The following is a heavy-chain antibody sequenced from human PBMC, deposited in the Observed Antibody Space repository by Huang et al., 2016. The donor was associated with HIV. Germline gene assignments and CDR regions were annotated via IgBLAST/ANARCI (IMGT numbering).Heavy chain of an antibody. J-gene: IGHJ5*02. D-gene: IGHD6-19*01. CDR3: ARDGRGPRVTVTGTSWFDP. Sequence: QVQLQQWGAGLLKSSETLSLTCAVYSGSFSGNYWTWIRQPPGKGLEWIGEINQSGSTNYNPSLKSGVTISVDTSKKQFSLKLNSVTAADTAVYYCARDGRGPRVTVTGTSWFDPWGQGTLVTVSS. CDR1: SGSFSGNY. CDR2: INQSGST. V-gene: IGHV4-34*01.